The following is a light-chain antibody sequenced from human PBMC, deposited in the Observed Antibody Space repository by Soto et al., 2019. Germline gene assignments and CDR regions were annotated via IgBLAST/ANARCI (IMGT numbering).Light chain of an antibody. CDR2: DAS. J-gene: IGKJ1*01. CDR1: QSVSSY. V-gene: IGKV3-11*01. CDR3: QQYGSSLWT. Sequence: EIVLTQSPATLSLSPGERATLSCRASQSVSSYLSWYQQKPGQAPRLLIYDASNRATGIPARFSGSGSGTDFTLTISRLEPEDSAVYYCQQYGSSLWTFGQGTKV.